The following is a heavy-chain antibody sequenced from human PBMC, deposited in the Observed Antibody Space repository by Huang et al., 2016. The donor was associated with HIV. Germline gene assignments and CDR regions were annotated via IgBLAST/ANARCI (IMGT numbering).Heavy chain of an antibody. V-gene: IGHV4-30-2*01. J-gene: IGHJ4*02. D-gene: IGHD2-2*01. CDR2: IYGSGST. CDR3: ARVGVRDGCHGGYFDY. Sequence: QLQLQESGSGLVRPSRSLSLTCAVSGGSISGGGYFWSWIRQPPGKGLEWIGNIYGSGSTHHNSSLKRRVTILVDRSKNQLSLGLYSMTAADTAVYFCARVGVRDGCHGGYFDYWGQGILVTVSS. CDR1: GGSISGGGYF.